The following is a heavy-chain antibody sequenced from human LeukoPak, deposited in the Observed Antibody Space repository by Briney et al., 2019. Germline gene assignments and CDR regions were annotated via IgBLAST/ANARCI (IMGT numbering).Heavy chain of an antibody. CDR1: GFTFSSYG. Sequence: GGSLRLSCAASGFTFSSYGMHWVRQAPGKGLEWVAVISYDGSNKYYADSVKGRFTISRDNSKNTLYLQMNSLRAEDTAVYYCATQNWGSRAFDYWGQGTLVTVSS. D-gene: IGHD7-27*01. CDR2: ISYDGSNK. CDR3: ATQNWGSRAFDY. V-gene: IGHV3-30*03. J-gene: IGHJ4*02.